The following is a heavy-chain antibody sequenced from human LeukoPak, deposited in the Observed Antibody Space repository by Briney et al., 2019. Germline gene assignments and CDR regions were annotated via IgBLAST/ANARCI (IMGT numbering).Heavy chain of an antibody. Sequence: SETLSLTCTVSGGSISSYYWSWIRQPPGKGLEWIGYIYYSGSTNYNPSLKSRVTISVDTSKNQFSLKLSSVTAADTAVYYCGRDGTMVRPYGMDVWGQGPRSPSP. D-gene: IGHD3-10*01. J-gene: IGHJ6*02. CDR2: IYYSGST. CDR1: GGSISSYY. V-gene: IGHV4-59*12. CDR3: GRDGTMVRPYGMDV.